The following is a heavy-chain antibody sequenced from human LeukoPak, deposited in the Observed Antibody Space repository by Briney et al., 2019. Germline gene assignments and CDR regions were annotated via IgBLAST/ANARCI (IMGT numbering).Heavy chain of an antibody. D-gene: IGHD1-14*01. CDR1: GGSISSSNYY. CDR3: ARRRTRNYFDS. CDR2: IFYSGTT. Sequence: SETLSLTCTVSGGSISSSNYYWGWIRQPPGKGLEWIGSIFYSGTTYYSPSLKSRIAISVDTSKNQFSLKLRSMTAADTALYFCARRRTRNYFDSWGQGALVTVSS. V-gene: IGHV4-39*01. J-gene: IGHJ4*02.